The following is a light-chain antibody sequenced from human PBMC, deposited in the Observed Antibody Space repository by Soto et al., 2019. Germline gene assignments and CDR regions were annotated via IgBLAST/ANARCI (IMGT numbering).Light chain of an antibody. CDR3: QQRSNWPLT. J-gene: IGKJ4*01. Sequence: EIVLTPSPGTLSLSPGERAALSWSASQSLSSSYLAWYQQKPGQAPRLLIYDASNRATGIPARFSGSGSGTDFTLTISSLEPEDFAVYYCQQRSNWPLTFGGGTKVDIK. V-gene: IGKV3-11*01. CDR2: DAS. CDR1: QSLSSSY.